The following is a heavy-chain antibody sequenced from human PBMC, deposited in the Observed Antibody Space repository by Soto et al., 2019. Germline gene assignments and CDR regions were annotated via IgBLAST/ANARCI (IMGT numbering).Heavy chain of an antibody. Sequence: QVQLQESGPGLVKPSQTLSLTCTVSGGSISSGGYYWSWIRQHPGKGLEWIGYIYSSGSTYYNPYLKSRVTTSVDTSKNQFSRKLSSVTAADTAVYYCARDEGGPPVTRGMDVWGQGTTVTVSS. D-gene: IGHD3-16*01. V-gene: IGHV4-31*03. J-gene: IGHJ6*02. CDR3: ARDEGGPPVTRGMDV. CDR1: GGSISSGGYY. CDR2: IYSSGST.